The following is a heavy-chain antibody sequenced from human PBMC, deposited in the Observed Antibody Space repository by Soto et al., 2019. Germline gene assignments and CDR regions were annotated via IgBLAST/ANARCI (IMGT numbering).Heavy chain of an antibody. CDR2: IIPIFGTA. V-gene: IGHV1-69*13. CDR3: ARDDPVSNWLDP. Sequence: SLKVSCKSSGGPFSSYAISWVRQAPGQGLEWMGGIIPIFGTANYAQKFQGRVTITADESTSTAYMELSSLRSEDTAVYYCARDDPVSNWLDPWGQGTLVTVSS. CDR1: GGPFSSYA. J-gene: IGHJ5*02.